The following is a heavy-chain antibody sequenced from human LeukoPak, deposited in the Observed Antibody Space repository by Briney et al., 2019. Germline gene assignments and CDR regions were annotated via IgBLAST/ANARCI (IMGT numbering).Heavy chain of an antibody. CDR3: ARVRRGYSYGRGAFDI. V-gene: IGHV4-34*01. Sequence: SETLSLTCAVYGGSFSGYYWSWIRQPPGKGLEWIGEINHSGSTYYNPSLKSRVTISVDTSKNQFSLKLSSVTAADTAVYYCARVRRGYSYGRGAFDIWGQGTMVTVSS. CDR2: INHSGST. J-gene: IGHJ3*02. D-gene: IGHD5-18*01. CDR1: GGSFSGYY.